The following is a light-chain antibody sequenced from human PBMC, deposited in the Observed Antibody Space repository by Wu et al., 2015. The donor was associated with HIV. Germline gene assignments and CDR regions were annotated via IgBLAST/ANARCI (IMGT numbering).Light chain of an antibody. V-gene: IGKV3-11*01. CDR3: QQRSNWPL. CDR1: QSVSNY. CDR2: DAS. J-gene: IGKJ4*01. Sequence: EIVLTQSPDTLSLSPGERATLSCRASQSVSNYLAWYQQKPGQAPRLLIYDASNRATGIPARFSGSGSGTDFNLTISSLEPEDFAVYYCQQRSNWPLFGGGTKVEIK.